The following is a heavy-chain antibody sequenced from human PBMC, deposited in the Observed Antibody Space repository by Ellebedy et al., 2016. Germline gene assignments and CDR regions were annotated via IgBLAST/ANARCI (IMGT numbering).Heavy chain of an antibody. D-gene: IGHD2-2*01. CDR2: IYTSGST. J-gene: IGHJ5*02. Sequence: SETLSLXXTVSGGSISSGSYYWSWIRQPAGKGLEWIGRIYTSGSTNYNPSLKSRVTMSVDTSKNQFSLKLSSVTAADTAVYYCARAPIVVVPAATDWFDPWGQGTLVTVSS. V-gene: IGHV4-61*02. CDR3: ARAPIVVVPAATDWFDP. CDR1: GGSISSGSYY.